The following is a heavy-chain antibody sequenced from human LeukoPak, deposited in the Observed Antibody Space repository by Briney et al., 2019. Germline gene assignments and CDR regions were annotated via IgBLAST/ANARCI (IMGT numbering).Heavy chain of an antibody. CDR1: GYTFTGYY. D-gene: IGHD3/OR15-3a*01. V-gene: IGHV1-2*06. CDR3: ARDQARTTTWYLYMNF. CDR2: IDPDSGVT. Sequence: ASVKVSCKASGYTFTGYYIHWVRQAPGQGLDWMGRIDPDSGVTNSAQKFQARVTMTRDTSITTAYMELSGLRSDDTAVYYCARDQARTTTWYLYMNFWGQGTLVTVSS. J-gene: IGHJ4*02.